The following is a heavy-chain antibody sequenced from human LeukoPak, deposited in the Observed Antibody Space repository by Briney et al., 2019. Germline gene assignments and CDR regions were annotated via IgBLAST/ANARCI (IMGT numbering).Heavy chain of an antibody. V-gene: IGHV1-18*01. CDR3: ARDPAACLSSTSCPSIRIFDY. CDR1: GYTFTSYG. J-gene: IGHJ4*02. Sequence: GASVKVSCKASGYTFTSYGISWVRQAPGQGLEWMGWISAYNGNTNYAQKLQGRVTMTTDTSTSTAYMELRSLRSDDTAVYYCARDPAACLSSTSCPSIRIFDYWGQGTLVTVSS. CDR2: ISAYNGNT. D-gene: IGHD2-2*01.